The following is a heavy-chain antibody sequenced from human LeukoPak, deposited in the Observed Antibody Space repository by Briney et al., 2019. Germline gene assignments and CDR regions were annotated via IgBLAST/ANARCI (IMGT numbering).Heavy chain of an antibody. D-gene: IGHD6-19*01. V-gene: IGHV3-15*01. CDR3: TTTQPFSIAVAGTRLDY. CDR1: GLTFIHAW. J-gene: IGHJ4*02. CDR2: FRSKADGGTT. Sequence: GGSLRLSCAASGLTFIHAWMSWVRQAPGKGLEWVGGFRSKADGGTTDYAAPVKGRFTISRDDSKNTLYLQMNSLQSEDTAVYYCTTTQPFSIAVAGTRLDYWGQGTLVTVSS.